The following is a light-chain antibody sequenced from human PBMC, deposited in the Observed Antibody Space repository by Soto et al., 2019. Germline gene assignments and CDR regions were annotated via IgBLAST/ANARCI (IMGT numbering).Light chain of an antibody. V-gene: IGLV2-23*01. CDR3: CSYAGSSTYA. Sequence: QSALTQPASVSGSPGQSITISCTGTSSDVGSYNLVSWYQQHPGKAPKLMIYEGSKRPSGVSNRFSGSKSGNTASRTISGLQAEDEADYYCCSYAGSSTYAFGTGTKLTVL. CDR1: SSDVGSYNL. CDR2: EGS. J-gene: IGLJ1*01.